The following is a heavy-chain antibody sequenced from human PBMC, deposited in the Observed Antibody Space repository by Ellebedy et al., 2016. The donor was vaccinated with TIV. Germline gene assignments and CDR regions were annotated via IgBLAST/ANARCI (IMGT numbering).Heavy chain of an antibody. CDR2: LTHTGRT. Sequence: SETLSLXCTVSGGCFNSYYWTWIRQPPGKGREWVGHLTHTGRTNYNPSLQSRVAISLDSSKTQFSLELNSVTAADTAVYFCARSCSPSCWECLEYWGQGVLVTVSS. V-gene: IGHV4-59*13. J-gene: IGHJ4*02. CDR3: ARSCSPSCWECLEY. D-gene: IGHD2-2*01. CDR1: GGCFNSYY.